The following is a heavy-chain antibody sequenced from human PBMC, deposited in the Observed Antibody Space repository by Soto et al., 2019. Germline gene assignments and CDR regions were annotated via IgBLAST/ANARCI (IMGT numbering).Heavy chain of an antibody. Sequence: GASVKVSCKASGYTFTSYAMHWVRQAPGQRLEWMGWINAGNGNTKYSQKFQGRVTITRDTSASTAYMELSSLRSEDTAVYYCAILTAMLAPYFDYWGQGTLVTVSS. CDR2: INAGNGNT. D-gene: IGHD3-9*01. CDR3: AILTAMLAPYFDY. V-gene: IGHV1-3*01. J-gene: IGHJ4*02. CDR1: GYTFTSYA.